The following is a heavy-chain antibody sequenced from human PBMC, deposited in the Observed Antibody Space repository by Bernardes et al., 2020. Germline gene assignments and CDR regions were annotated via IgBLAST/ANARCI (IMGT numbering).Heavy chain of an antibody. Sequence: SVKVSCKASGGTFSSYAISWVRQAPGQGLEWMGGIIPIFGTANYAQKFQGRVTITADESTSTAYMELSSLRSEDTAVYYCARRGVAAASYYGMDVWGQGTTVTVSS. CDR1: GGTFSSYA. CDR2: IIPIFGTA. V-gene: IGHV1-69*13. J-gene: IGHJ6*02. D-gene: IGHD6-13*01. CDR3: ARRGVAAASYYGMDV.